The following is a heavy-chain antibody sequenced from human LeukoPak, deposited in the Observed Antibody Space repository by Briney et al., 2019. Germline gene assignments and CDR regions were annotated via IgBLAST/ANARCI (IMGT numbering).Heavy chain of an antibody. CDR3: ATDKGDTTFGVHFGY. J-gene: IGHJ4*02. D-gene: IGHD3-3*01. CDR1: GYTLTELS. Sequence: ASVKVSCKVSGYTLTELSMHWVRQAPGKGLEWMGGFDPEDGETIYAQKFQGRVTMTEDTSTDTAYMELSSLRSEDTAVYYCATDKGDTTFGVHFGYWGQGTLVTVSS. CDR2: FDPEDGET. V-gene: IGHV1-24*01.